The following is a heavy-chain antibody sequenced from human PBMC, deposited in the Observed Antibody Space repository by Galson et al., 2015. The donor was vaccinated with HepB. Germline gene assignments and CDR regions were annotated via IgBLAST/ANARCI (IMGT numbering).Heavy chain of an antibody. D-gene: IGHD6-19*01. CDR3: ATAGGWYEGVDY. CDR2: FDPEDGET. J-gene: IGHJ4*02. V-gene: IGHV1-24*01. Sequence: SVKVSCKVSGYTLTELSMHWVRQAPGKGLEWMGGFDPEDGETIYAQKFQGRVTMTEDTSTDTAYMELSSLRSEDSAVYYCATAGGWYEGVDYWGQGTLVTVSS. CDR1: GYTLTELS.